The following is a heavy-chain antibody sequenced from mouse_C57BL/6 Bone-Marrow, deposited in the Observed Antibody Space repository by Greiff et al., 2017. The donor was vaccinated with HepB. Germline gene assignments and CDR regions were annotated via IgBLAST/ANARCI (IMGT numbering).Heavy chain of an antibody. CDR1: GYTFTSYW. CDR3: ARRASLLSWFAY. V-gene: IGHV1-50*01. Sequence: QVHVKQSGAEFVKPGASVKLSCKASGYTFTSYWMQWVKQRPGQGLEWIGEIDPSDSYINYNQKFKGKATLTVDTSSSTAYMQLSSLTSEDSAVYNWARRASLLSWFAYWGQGTLVTVSA. J-gene: IGHJ3*01. CDR2: IDPSDSYI. D-gene: IGHD3-1*01.